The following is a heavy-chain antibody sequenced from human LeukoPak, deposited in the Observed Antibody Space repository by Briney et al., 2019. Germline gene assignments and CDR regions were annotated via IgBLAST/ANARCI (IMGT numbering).Heavy chain of an antibody. CDR1: GFTFSRYG. CDR2: IWYDGSKK. V-gene: IGHV3-33*01. D-gene: IGHD6-19*01. CDR3: ARVSEDYSSGWYEEYFQY. J-gene: IGHJ1*01. Sequence: GGSLRLSCAASGFTFSRYGMHWVRQAPGKGLEWVAVIWYDGSKKNYADSVKGRFTISRDNSKNTLKLQMTSLRAEDTAVYYCARVSEDYSSGWYEEYFQYWGQGTLVIVSS.